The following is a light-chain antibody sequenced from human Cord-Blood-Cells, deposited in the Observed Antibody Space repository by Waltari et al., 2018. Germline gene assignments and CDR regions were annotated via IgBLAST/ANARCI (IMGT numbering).Light chain of an antibody. CDR3: QQLNSYPYT. V-gene: IGKV1-9*01. CDR1: QGISSY. Sequence: IQLTQYPSSLSASVADRVTITCRASQGISSYLAWYQQKPGKAPKLLIYAASTLQSGVPSRFSGSGSGTDFTLTISSLQPEDFATYYCQQLNSYPYTFGQGTKLEIK. CDR2: AAS. J-gene: IGKJ2*01.